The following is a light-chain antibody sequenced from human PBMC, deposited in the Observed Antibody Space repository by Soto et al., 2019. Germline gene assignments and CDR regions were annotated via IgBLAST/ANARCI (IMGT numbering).Light chain of an antibody. CDR3: QHRMNWPLT. J-gene: IGKJ5*01. Sequence: EIVLTQSPATLSLSPVERAPLSCRASQTISSYLLWYQQKPGQAPRLLIYDASNRATGIPARFSGSGSETDFTLTISSLEPEDFAVYYCQHRMNWPLTFGQGTRLEIK. V-gene: IGKV3-11*01. CDR1: QTISSY. CDR2: DAS.